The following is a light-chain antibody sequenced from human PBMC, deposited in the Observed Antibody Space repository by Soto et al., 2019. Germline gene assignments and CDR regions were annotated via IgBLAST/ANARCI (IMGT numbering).Light chain of an antibody. J-gene: IGKJ5*01. Sequence: EIVLTQSPGTLSLSPGERAALSCRASQSVSDRYLAWYQQKPGQAPRLLIYGASKGATGIPDRFSGSGSGTDFTLTISSLEPEDFAVYYCQQRSNWPSITFGQGTRLEIK. CDR3: QQRSNWPSIT. CDR1: QSVSDRY. CDR2: GAS. V-gene: IGKV3D-20*02.